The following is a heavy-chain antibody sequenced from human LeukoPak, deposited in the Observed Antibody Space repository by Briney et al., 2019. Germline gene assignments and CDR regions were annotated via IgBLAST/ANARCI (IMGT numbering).Heavy chain of an antibody. V-gene: IGHV3-74*03. J-gene: IGHJ4*02. CDR1: GFSFSSYW. Sequence: GSLRLSCAASGFSFSSYWMHWVRQAPGKGLVWVARISSDGSSVLSADSVRGRFTISRDNADNTLYLQLNSLRAEATAVYYCARVSFCPRCHFDYWGQGTLVTVSS. CDR3: ARVSFCPRCHFDY. CDR2: ISSDGSSV. D-gene: IGHD2/OR15-2a*01.